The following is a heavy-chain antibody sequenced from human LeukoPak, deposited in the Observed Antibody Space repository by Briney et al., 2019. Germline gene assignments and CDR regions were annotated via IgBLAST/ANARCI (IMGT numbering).Heavy chain of an antibody. V-gene: IGHV3-48*03. CDR2: ISSSGGTI. J-gene: IGHJ3*02. Sequence: PGGSLRLSCAASGFTFSSYEMNWVRQAPGKGLEWVSYISSSGGTIYYADSVKGRFTISRDNAKNSLYLQMNSLRAEDTAVYYCARAPGQWLVPDAFDIWGQGTMVTVSS. CDR1: GFTFSSYE. D-gene: IGHD6-19*01. CDR3: ARAPGQWLVPDAFDI.